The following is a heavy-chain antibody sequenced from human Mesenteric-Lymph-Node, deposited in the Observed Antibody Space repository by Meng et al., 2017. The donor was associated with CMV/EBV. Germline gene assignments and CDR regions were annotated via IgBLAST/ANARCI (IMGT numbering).Heavy chain of an antibody. CDR2: IIPIFGTA. V-gene: IGHV1-69*05. D-gene: IGHD6-19*01. Sequence: SVKVSCKAPGYTFTSYGISWVRQAPGQGLEWMGGIIPIFGTANYAQKFQGRVTITTDESTSTAYMELSSLRSEDTAVYYCARGIRYSSGWYYFDYWGQGTLVTVSS. J-gene: IGHJ4*02. CDR3: ARGIRYSSGWYYFDY. CDR1: GYTFTSYG.